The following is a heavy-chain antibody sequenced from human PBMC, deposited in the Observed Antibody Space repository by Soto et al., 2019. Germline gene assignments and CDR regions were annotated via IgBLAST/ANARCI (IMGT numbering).Heavy chain of an antibody. CDR3: AHRKRTITVATYFDY. Sequence: QITLRESGPTLVKPTQTLTLTCTFSGFSLGTSGEGVGWIRQPPRKALEWLATLYWDGDKRYGPSLRSRLTISKDTSESQVVLTMTNMDAADTATYFCAHRKRTITVATYFDYWGLGSLVTVSS. V-gene: IGHV2-5*05. CDR2: LYWDGDK. CDR1: GFSLGTSGEG. D-gene: IGHD1-7*01. J-gene: IGHJ4*02.